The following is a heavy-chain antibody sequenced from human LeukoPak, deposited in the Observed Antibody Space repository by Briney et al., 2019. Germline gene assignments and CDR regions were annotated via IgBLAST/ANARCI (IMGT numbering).Heavy chain of an antibody. CDR1: GFTFSGSG. CDR3: ARDRGYCTSGVFYIFDY. V-gene: IGHV3-30-3*01. D-gene: IGHD2-8*01. CDR2: ILNDGSNK. Sequence: GTSLRLSCAASGFTFSGSGMHWVRQAPGKGLEWVAVILNDGSNKYYADSVKGRFTISRDNSKNTLDLQMNSLRDEDTAVYYCARDRGYCTSGVFYIFDYWGQGTLVTVSS. J-gene: IGHJ4*02.